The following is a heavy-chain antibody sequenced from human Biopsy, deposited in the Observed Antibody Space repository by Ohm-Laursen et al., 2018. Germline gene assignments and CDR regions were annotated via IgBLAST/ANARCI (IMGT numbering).Heavy chain of an antibody. CDR1: GYTFPNFG. Sequence: GSSVKVSCKTSGYTFPNFGISWVRQAPGRGLEWMGWISPYNGNGDYEKNFHGRVTLTADTSTSTVYMELRSLRSGDTAMYYCATSHYFESTGYAFDFWGQGTMVSVSS. D-gene: IGHD3-22*01. J-gene: IGHJ3*01. V-gene: IGHV1-18*01. CDR3: ATSHYFESTGYAFDF. CDR2: ISPYNGNG.